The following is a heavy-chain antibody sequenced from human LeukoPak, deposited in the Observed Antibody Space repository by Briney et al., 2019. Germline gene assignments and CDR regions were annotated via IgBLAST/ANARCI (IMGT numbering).Heavy chain of an antibody. CDR3: AKVTYYDILTGYYRFDY. CDR1: GFTFRIYA. D-gene: IGHD3-9*01. J-gene: IGHJ4*02. Sequence: GGSLRLSCAPSGFTFRIYAMAWVRQAPGKGLEWVSAISGSGDNTYYANSVKGRFTISRDNSKNTQYLQMNSLRAEDTAVYYCAKVTYYDILTGYYRFDYWGQGTLVTVSS. CDR2: ISGSGDNT. V-gene: IGHV3-23*01.